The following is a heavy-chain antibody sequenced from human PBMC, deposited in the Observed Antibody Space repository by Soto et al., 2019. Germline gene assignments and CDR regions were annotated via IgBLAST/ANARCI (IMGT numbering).Heavy chain of an antibody. CDR1: GVSISSNYY. D-gene: IGHD6-19*01. Sequence: QVLLQESGPGLVQPSGTLSLSCVVSGVSISSNYYWGWVRQSPGKGLEWLGDMSHIGSVNYNPSLKSRVSISMDTYQNQFSLTLNSVTAADTAVYYCARSFGWYAIDYWGQGSLVVVSS. CDR3: ARSFGWYAIDY. CDR2: MSHIGSV. J-gene: IGHJ4*02. V-gene: IGHV4-4*02.